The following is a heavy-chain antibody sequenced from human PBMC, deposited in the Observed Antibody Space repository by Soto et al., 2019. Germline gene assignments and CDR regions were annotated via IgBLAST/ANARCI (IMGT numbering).Heavy chain of an antibody. CDR2: IDTHTADP. CDR3: ARDVGVGSYGPQIQGMDV. CDR1: GYNFITYG. Sequence: QAQVLQSGPEVKKPGASVKLSCETSGYNFITYGVSWVRQAPGQGLVWMGSIDTHTADPRYPQKFQGRVTVTADTSASTAYMEVRNLTSDDTAMYYCARDVGVGSYGPQIQGMDVWGQGTTVTVSS. V-gene: IGHV1-18*01. J-gene: IGHJ6*02. D-gene: IGHD3-10*01.